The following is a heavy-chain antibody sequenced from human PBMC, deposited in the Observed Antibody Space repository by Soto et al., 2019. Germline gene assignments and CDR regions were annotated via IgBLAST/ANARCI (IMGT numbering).Heavy chain of an antibody. CDR1: GFTFSSYG. Sequence: GGSLRLSCAASGFTFSSYGMNWVRQAPGKGLEWVAVVSYDEITKYYADSVKGRFTISRDNSKNTVYLQMNSLRPEDTAVYYCAKPLGLLRRAMAQGSDYWGQGTLVTVSS. CDR3: AKPLGLLRRAMAQGSDY. CDR2: VSYDEITK. J-gene: IGHJ4*02. D-gene: IGHD5-18*01. V-gene: IGHV3-30*18.